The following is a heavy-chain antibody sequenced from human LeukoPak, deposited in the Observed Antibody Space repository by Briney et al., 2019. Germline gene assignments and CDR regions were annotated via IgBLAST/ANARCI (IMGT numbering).Heavy chain of an antibody. Sequence: TTGGSLRLSCVVSGFPFSDYYMNWIRQAPGKGLEWIAYISSASTTKQYAGSVKGRFTISRDNAKNSLYLQMNSLRAEDTAVYYCARDRWELNYWGQGTLVTVSS. V-gene: IGHV3-11*01. J-gene: IGHJ4*02. D-gene: IGHD1-26*01. CDR3: ARDRWELNY. CDR1: GFPFSDYY. CDR2: ISSASTTK.